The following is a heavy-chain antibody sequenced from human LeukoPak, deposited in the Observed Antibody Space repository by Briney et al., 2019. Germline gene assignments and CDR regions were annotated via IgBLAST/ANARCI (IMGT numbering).Heavy chain of an antibody. D-gene: IGHD5-18*01. CDR3: AREAWIQLWFFDY. J-gene: IGHJ4*02. V-gene: IGHV4-39*07. CDR1: GGSISSSSYY. CDR2: INHSGST. Sequence: SETLSLTCTVSGGSISSSSYYWGWIRQPPGKGLEWIGEINHSGSTNYNPSLKSRATITVDTSKNQFSLKLSSVTAADTAVYYCAREAWIQLWFFDYWGQGTLVTVSS.